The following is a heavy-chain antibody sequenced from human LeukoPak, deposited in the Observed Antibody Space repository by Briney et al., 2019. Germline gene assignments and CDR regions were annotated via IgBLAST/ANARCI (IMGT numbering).Heavy chain of an antibody. CDR2: ISHRGRT. J-gene: IGHJ4*02. CDR1: GGSVSGYY. D-gene: IGHD3-3*01. Sequence: SETLSLTCAVYGGSVSGYYWSWIRQPPGKGLEWIGEISHRGRTHYNPSLKGRVTMSVDTSKNQFALEVDSVTAANTAVYYCARIPLYFLEPFDYWGQGILVTVSS. V-gene: IGHV4-34*01. CDR3: ARIPLYFLEPFDY.